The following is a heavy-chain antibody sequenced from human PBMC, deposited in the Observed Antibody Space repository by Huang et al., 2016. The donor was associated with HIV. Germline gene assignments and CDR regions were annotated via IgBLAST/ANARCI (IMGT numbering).Heavy chain of an antibody. CDR1: GFSLNESPAG. J-gene: IGHJ3*01. V-gene: IGHV2-5*02. CDR2: IYWDDEK. CDR3: AHSDLLTAVDV. D-gene: IGHD2-8*02. Sequence: QITLKESGPTLVKPTQTVPLTCTFSGFSLNESPAGVGWIRQPPGKALEWLALIYWDDEKQYRPSLRNRLSITKDTSKDQVILTLTNMKPVDTGRYYWAHSDLLTAVDVWGQGATVTVSS.